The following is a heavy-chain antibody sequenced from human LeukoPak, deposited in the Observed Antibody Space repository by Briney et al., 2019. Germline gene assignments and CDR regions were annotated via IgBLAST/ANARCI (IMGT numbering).Heavy chain of an antibody. D-gene: IGHD3-10*01. V-gene: IGHV3-23*01. CDR1: GFTFSSYA. CDR2: LSGSGGNK. Sequence: PGGSLRLSCAASGFTFSSYAMSWVRQAPGKGLEWVSGLSGSGGNKIYADSVKGRFIISRDNAKNSLYLQMNSLRAEDTAVYYCARETRITMVRVLFDPWGQGTLVTVSS. CDR3: ARETRITMVRVLFDP. J-gene: IGHJ5*02.